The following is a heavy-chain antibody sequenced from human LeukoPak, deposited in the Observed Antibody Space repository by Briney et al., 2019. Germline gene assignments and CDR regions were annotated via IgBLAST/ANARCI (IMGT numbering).Heavy chain of an antibody. CDR2: ISYDGSNK. J-gene: IGHJ3*02. Sequence: GGSLRLSCAASGFTFSSYGMHWVRQAPGKGLEWVAVISYDGSNKYYADSVKGRFTISGDNSKNTLYLQMNSLRAEDTAVYYCAKEIVRGGAFDIWGQGTMVTVSS. CDR3: AKEIVRGGAFDI. CDR1: GFTFSSYG. V-gene: IGHV3-30*18. D-gene: IGHD3-16*01.